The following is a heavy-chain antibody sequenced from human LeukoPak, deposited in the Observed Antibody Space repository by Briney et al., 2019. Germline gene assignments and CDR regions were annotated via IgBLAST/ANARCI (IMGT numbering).Heavy chain of an antibody. V-gene: IGHV1-69*04. CDR1: GGTFSSYA. CDR2: IIPILGIA. D-gene: IGHD4-17*01. Sequence: VASVKVSCKASGGTFSSYAISWVRQAPGQGLEWMGRIIPILGIANYAQKFQGRVTITADKSTSTAYMELSSLRSEDTAVYYCARRIDYGDFGGGFDYWGQGTLVTVSS. CDR3: ARRIDYGDFGGGFDY. J-gene: IGHJ4*02.